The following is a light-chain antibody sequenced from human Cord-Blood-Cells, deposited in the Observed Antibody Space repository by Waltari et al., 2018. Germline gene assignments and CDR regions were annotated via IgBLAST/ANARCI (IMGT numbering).Light chain of an antibody. CDR3: QQYNNWPYS. J-gene: IGKJ2*03. V-gene: IGKV3-15*01. CDR2: GAS. Sequence: EIVMTQSPATLSVSPGERATLSCRASQSVSSNLAWYQRKPGQAPRLLIYGASTRATGIPARFSGSGSGTEFTLTISSLQYEDFAVYYCQQYNNWPYSFGQGTKLEIK. CDR1: QSVSSN.